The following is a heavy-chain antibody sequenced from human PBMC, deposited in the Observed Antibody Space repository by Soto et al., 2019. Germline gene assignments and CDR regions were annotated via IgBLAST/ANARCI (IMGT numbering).Heavy chain of an antibody. CDR2: INHSGST. CDR3: ARGRHILTGYYRRGNYYYGMDV. J-gene: IGHJ6*02. CDR1: GGSFSGYY. V-gene: IGHV4-34*01. D-gene: IGHD3-9*01. Sequence: SETLSLTCAVYGGSFSGYYWSWIRQPPGKGLEWIGEINHSGSTNYNPSLKSRVTISVDTSKNQFSLKLSSVTAADTAVYYCARGRHILTGYYRRGNYYYGMDVWGQGTTVT.